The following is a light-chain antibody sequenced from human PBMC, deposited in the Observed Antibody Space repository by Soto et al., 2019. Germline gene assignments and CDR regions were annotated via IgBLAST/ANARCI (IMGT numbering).Light chain of an antibody. CDR1: QSVTSNY. CDR2: GAS. J-gene: IGKJ5*01. Sequence: EIVLTQSPGTLSLSPGERATLSCRARQSVTSNYLAWYQQKPGQAPRLLIYGASTRATGIPDRFSGSGSGTDFTLTISRLEPEDFAVYYCQQYGSSGTVFGQGTRLEIK. V-gene: IGKV3-20*01. CDR3: QQYGSSGTV.